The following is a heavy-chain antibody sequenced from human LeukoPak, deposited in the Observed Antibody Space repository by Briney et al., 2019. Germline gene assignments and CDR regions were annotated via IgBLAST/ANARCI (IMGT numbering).Heavy chain of an antibody. Sequence: GASVKVSCKASGYIFGNYGISWARQAPGQGLEWMGWISDHNGNPNYAQKFEGRATMTTDTSTSTAYMELRSLRSDDTAVYYCAREATYDYVWGSYRSRTPDYFDYWGQGTLVTVSS. D-gene: IGHD3-16*02. CDR3: AREATYDYVWGSYRSRTPDYFDY. J-gene: IGHJ4*02. CDR2: ISDHNGNP. CDR1: GYIFGNYG. V-gene: IGHV1-18*01.